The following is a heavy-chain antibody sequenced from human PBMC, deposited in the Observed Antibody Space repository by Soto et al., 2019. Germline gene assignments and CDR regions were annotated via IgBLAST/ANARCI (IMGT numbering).Heavy chain of an antibody. J-gene: IGHJ6*02. D-gene: IGHD2-2*01. CDR2: IKSKTDGGTT. CDR1: GFTFSNAW. Sequence: GGSLRLSCAASGFTFSNAWMSWVRQAPGKGLEWVGRIKSKTDGGTTDYAAPVKGRFTISRDDSKNTLYLQMNSLKTEDTAVYYCTLSRDDYYYYGMDVWPQGTTVTVSS. CDR3: TLSRDDYYYYGMDV. V-gene: IGHV3-15*01.